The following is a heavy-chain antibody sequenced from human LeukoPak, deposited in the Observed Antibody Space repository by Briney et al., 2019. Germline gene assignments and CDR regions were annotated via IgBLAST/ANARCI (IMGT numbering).Heavy chain of an antibody. D-gene: IGHD6-13*01. J-gene: IGHJ6*03. CDR2: INHSGST. V-gene: IGHV4-39*07. CDR1: GGSISSSSYY. Sequence: SETLSLTCTVSGGSISSSSYYWSWIRQPPGKGLEWIGEINHSGSTNYNPSLKSRVTISVDTSKNQFSLKLSSVTAADTAVYYCARGRRVRASSSWYVGYYMDVWGKGTTVTISS. CDR3: ARGRRVRASSSWYVGYYMDV.